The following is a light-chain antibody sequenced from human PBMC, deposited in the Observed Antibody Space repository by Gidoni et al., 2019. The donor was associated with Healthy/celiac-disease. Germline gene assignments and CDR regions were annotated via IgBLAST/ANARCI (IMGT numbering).Light chain of an antibody. J-gene: IGKJ5*01. CDR2: DAS. V-gene: IGKV3-11*01. Sequence: EIVLTQSPATLSLSPGERATLSCRASQSVSSYLAWYQQKPGQAPRLLIYDASNRATGIPARFSGSGSGTDFTITMSSLEPEDFAVYYCQQRSNWPPRITFGQGTRLEIK. CDR3: QQRSNWPPRIT. CDR1: QSVSSY.